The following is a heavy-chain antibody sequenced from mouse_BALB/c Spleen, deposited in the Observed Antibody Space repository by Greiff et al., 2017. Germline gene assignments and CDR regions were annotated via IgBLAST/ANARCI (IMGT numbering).Heavy chain of an antibody. CDR1: GFSLTSYG. V-gene: IGHV2-9*02. J-gene: IGHJ3*01. Sequence: VKLMESGPGLVAPSQSLSITCTVSGFSLTSYGVHWVRQPPGKGLEWLGVIWAGGSTNYNSALMSRLSISKDNSKSQVFLKMNSLQTDDTAMYYCARDGVLRYLFAYWGQGTLVTVSA. CDR2: IWAGGST. CDR3: ARDGVLRYLFAY. D-gene: IGHD1-1*01.